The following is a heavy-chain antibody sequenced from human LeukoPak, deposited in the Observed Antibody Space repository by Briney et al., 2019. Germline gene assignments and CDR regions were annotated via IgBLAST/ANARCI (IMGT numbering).Heavy chain of an antibody. Sequence: ASVKVSCKASGYTFTSYYMHWVRQAPGQGLEWMGIINPSGGSTSYAQKFQGRVTMTRDTSTSTVYMELSSLRSEDTAVYYCARDENYDILTGYYLSYYYYGMDVWGQGTTVTVSS. J-gene: IGHJ6*02. V-gene: IGHV1-46*01. CDR3: ARDENYDILTGYYLSYYYYGMDV. D-gene: IGHD3-9*01. CDR1: GYTFTSYY. CDR2: INPSGGST.